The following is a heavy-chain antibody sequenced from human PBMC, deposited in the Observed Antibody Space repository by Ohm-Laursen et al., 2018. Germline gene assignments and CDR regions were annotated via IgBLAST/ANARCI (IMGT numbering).Heavy chain of an antibody. D-gene: IGHD1-26*01. CDR3: AKGVSGSYTLFDY. J-gene: IGHJ4*02. Sequence: SLRLSCAASGFTFTNYAMSWVRQAPGKGLEWVSGISGNGGSTFYADSAKGRFTISRDNSKNTVYLQMNSLRAEDTAVYYCAKGVSGSYTLFDYWGQGTLVTVSS. V-gene: IGHV3-23*01. CDR2: ISGNGGST. CDR1: GFTFTNYA.